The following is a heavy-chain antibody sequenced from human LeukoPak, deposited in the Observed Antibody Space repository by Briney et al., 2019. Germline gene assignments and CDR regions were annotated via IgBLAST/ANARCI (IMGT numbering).Heavy chain of an antibody. J-gene: IGHJ3*02. CDR3: ARARGSGWYWNGDAFDI. V-gene: IGHV1-18*01. CDR1: GYTFTSYG. Sequence: ASVKVSCKASGYTFTSYGISWVRQAPGQGREWMGGISAYNGNTNYAQKLQGRVQMTTDTSTSTAYMELRSLRYDDTAVYYCARARGSGWYWNGDAFDIWGEGTMVTVSS. CDR2: ISAYNGNT. D-gene: IGHD6-19*01.